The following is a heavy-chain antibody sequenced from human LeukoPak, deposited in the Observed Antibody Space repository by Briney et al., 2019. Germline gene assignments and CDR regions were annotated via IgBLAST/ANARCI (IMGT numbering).Heavy chain of an antibody. Sequence: GGSLRLSCAASGFTFSSYAMSWVRQAPGKGLEWVSANSGSGGSTYYADSVKGRFTISRDNSKNTLYLQMNSLRAEDTAVYYCAKAMYYYGSGSYYYYYGMDVWGQGTTVTVSS. J-gene: IGHJ6*02. CDR3: AKAMYYYGSGSYYYYYGMDV. D-gene: IGHD3-10*01. CDR2: NSGSGGST. CDR1: GFTFSSYA. V-gene: IGHV3-23*01.